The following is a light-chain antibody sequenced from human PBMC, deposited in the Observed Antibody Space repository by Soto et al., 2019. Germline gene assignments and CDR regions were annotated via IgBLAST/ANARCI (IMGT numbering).Light chain of an antibody. CDR1: RSNVGNNA. V-gene: IGLV1-36*01. J-gene: IGLJ3*02. Sequence: QSVLTQPPSVSEAPRQRVTISCSGSRSNVGNNAVNWYQQLPGKAPKLLIYYDDLLPSGVSDRFSGSKSGTSASLAISGLQSEDEADYYCAVWDDSLNGVVFGGRTKLTVL. CDR3: AVWDDSLNGVV. CDR2: YDD.